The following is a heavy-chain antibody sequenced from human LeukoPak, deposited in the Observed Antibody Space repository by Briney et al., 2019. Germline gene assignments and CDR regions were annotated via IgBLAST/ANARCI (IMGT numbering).Heavy chain of an antibody. J-gene: IGHJ4*02. D-gene: IGHD1-1*01. Sequence: PGGSLRLSCAASGFIVSSNYMGWVRQAPGKGLEYVSVIYSGGNTYYGGSVKGRFTISRDNSKNTIYLQMNSLRAEDTAVFYCARXVATTGRLYFDYWGQGNLVTVSS. CDR3: ARXVATTGRLYFDY. CDR1: GFIVSSNY. CDR2: IYSGGNT. V-gene: IGHV3-53*01.